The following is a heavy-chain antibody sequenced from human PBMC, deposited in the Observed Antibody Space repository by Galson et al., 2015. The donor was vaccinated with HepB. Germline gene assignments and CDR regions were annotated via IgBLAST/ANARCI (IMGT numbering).Heavy chain of an antibody. CDR3: ARDQAYGSGSYYNYYGMDV. J-gene: IGHJ6*02. CDR1: VFTFNTYG. Sequence: SLRLSCAASVFTFNTYGMSWVRQAPGKGLEWVSYISSSSSTIYYADSVKGRFTISRDNAKNSLYLQMNSLRDEDTAVYYCARDQAYGSGSYYNYYGMDVWGQGTTVTVSS. V-gene: IGHV3-48*02. D-gene: IGHD3-10*01. CDR2: ISSSSSTI.